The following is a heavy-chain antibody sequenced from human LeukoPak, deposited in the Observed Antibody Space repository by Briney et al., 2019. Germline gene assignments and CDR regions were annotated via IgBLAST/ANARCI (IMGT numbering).Heavy chain of an antibody. CDR1: GFTVTNNY. D-gene: IGHD6-13*01. CDR3: AKDRAQQLVLDF. Sequence: GGSLRLSCVASGFTVTNNYMSWVRQAPGKGLEWVSAIIGSGSSTYYADSVKGRFTISRDNSKNTLFLQMNSLRAEDTAVYYCAKDRAQQLVLDFWGQGTLVTVSS. J-gene: IGHJ4*02. V-gene: IGHV3-23*01. CDR2: IIGSGSST.